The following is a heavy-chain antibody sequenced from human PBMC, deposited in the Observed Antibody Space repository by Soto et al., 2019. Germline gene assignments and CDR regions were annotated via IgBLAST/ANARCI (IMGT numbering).Heavy chain of an antibody. CDR2: ISAYNGNT. CDR1: GYTFTSYG. V-gene: IGHV1-18*01. CDR3: AKDAGLLWFGELPAQYYFDY. D-gene: IGHD3-10*01. J-gene: IGHJ4*02. Sequence: ASVKVSCKASGYTFTSYGISWVRQAPGQGLEWMGWISAYNGNTNYAQKLQGRVTMTTDTSTSTAYMELRSLRSDDTAVYYCAKDAGLLWFGELPAQYYFDYWGQGTLVTVSS.